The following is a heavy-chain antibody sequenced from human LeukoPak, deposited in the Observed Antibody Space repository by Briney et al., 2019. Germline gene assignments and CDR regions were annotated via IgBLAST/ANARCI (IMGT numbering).Heavy chain of an antibody. CDR3: ARSYRPYHDAFDI. J-gene: IGHJ3*02. V-gene: IGHV4-61*01. Sequence: PSETLSLTCTVSGGSVSSGCYYWSWIRQPPGKGLEWIGYIYYSGSTNYNPSLKSRVTISVDTSKNQFSLKLSSVTAADTAVYYCARSYRPYHDAFDIWGQGTMVTVSS. CDR2: IYYSGST. CDR1: GGSVSSGCYY. D-gene: IGHD2-2*01.